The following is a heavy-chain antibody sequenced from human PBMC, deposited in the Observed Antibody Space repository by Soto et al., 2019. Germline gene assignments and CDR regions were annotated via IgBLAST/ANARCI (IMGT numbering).Heavy chain of an antibody. CDR3: AQNPSGNYYEYFQH. CDR2: ITAGGDTT. J-gene: IGHJ1*01. V-gene: IGHV3-23*01. CDR1: GVTFGSCA. Sequence: GGSLRLSCAASGVTFGSCAMSWVRQALGKGLEWISTITAGGDTTFYADSVKGRFTISRDNSKNTVYLLMNSLRAEDTAVYYCAQNPSGNYYEYFQHWGLGTLVTVSS. D-gene: IGHD1-26*01.